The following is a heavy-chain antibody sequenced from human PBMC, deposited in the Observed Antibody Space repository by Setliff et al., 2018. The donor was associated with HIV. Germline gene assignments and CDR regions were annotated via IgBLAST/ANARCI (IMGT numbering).Heavy chain of an antibody. V-gene: IGHV1-69*02. J-gene: IGHJ6*03. Sequence: ASVKVSCKASRSTFNSHTIDWVRQAPGQGLDWMGRIIPILGVANYAQRFQGKVTITADKSTSTAYMELTSLRFDDTAMYYCVRGVQSPPHYSYYYMDVWGEGTMVTVSS. D-gene: IGHD3-3*01. CDR3: VRGVQSPPHYSYYYMDV. CDR1: RSTFNSHT. CDR2: IIPILGVA.